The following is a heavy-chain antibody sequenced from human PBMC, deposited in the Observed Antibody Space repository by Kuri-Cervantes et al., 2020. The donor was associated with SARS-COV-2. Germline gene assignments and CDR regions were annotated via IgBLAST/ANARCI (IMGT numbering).Heavy chain of an antibody. D-gene: IGHD2-2*01. CDR1: GGSISSYY. Sequence: GSLRLSCTVSGGSISSYYWSWIRQPPGKGLEWIGYIYYSGSTNYNPSLKSRVTISVDTSKNQFSLKLGSVTAADTAVYYCGSISCTSSSCYYSYYYMEVWGKGTRVTVSS. CDR2: IYYSGST. V-gene: IGHV4-59*08. J-gene: IGHJ6*03. CDR3: GSISCTSSSCYYSYYYMEV.